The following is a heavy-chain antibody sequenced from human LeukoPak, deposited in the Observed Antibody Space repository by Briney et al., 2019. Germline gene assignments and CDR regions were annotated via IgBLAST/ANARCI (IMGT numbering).Heavy chain of an antibody. CDR1: SGAIISSSSY. J-gene: IGHJ4*02. Sequence: SETLSLTCTVSSGAIISSSSYWGWIRQPPGKGPEWIGTIYYSGRTYYNPSLKSRVTISVDTSKNQFSLKLTSVTAADTAVYYCRCYWFGEPTHDYWGQGTLVTVSS. CDR3: RCYWFGEPTHDY. V-gene: IGHV4-39*01. D-gene: IGHD3-10*01. CDR2: IYYSGRT.